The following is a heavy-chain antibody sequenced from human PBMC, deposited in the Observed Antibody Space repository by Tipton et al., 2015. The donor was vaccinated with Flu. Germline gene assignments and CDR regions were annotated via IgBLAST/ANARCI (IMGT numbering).Heavy chain of an antibody. J-gene: IGHJ3*02. CDR3: AHDSSGYYYGLIAFDI. D-gene: IGHD3-22*01. CDR1: GGSISSSSYY. CDR2: IYYSGST. V-gene: IGHV4-39*07. Sequence: TLSLTCTVSGGSISSSSYYWGWIRQPPGKGVEWIGSIYYSGSTYYNPSLKSRVTISVDTSKNQFSLKLSPVTAADTAVYYCAHDSSGYYYGLIAFDIWGQGTMVTVSS.